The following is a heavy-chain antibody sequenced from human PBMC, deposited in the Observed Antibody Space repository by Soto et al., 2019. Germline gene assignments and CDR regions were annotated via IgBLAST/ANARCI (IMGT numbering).Heavy chain of an antibody. CDR2: ISAYNGNT. CDR1: GYTFTSYG. CDR3: ARDPGGNVWGDYYYYGMDV. D-gene: IGHD3-16*01. V-gene: IGHV1-18*04. Sequence: EASVKVSCKASGYTFTSYGISWVRQAPGQGLEWMGWISAYNGNTNYAQKLQGRVTMTTDTSTSTAYMELRSLRSDDTAVYYCARDPGGNVWGDYYYYGMDVWGQGTTVTVSS. J-gene: IGHJ6*02.